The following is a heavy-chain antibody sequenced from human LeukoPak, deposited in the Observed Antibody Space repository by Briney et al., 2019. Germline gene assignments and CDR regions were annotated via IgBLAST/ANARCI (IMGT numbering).Heavy chain of an antibody. CDR3: ARSGPFESAQYTADV. CDR1: GFTFSNYA. D-gene: IGHD1-1*01. V-gene: IGHV3-23*01. Sequence: AGVSLRLSCAASGFTFSNYALSWVRQAPGKGPEWVSTISGSGGTTYYADSVKGRFTISRDNAKNTLYLQMNSLRAEDTAVYYCARSGPFESAQYTADVWGQGTTVTVSS. CDR2: ISGSGGTT. J-gene: IGHJ6*02.